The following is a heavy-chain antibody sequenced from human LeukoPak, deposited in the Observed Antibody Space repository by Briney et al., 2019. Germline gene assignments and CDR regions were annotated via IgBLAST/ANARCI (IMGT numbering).Heavy chain of an antibody. CDR2: ISGSGGST. V-gene: IGHV3-23*01. Sequence: GGSLRLSCAASGFTFSSYAMSWVRQAPGKGLEWVSAISGSGGSTYYADSVKGRFTISRDNSKNTLYLQMNSLRAEDTAVYYCAKPKNSGSYFSHYYYGMDVWGQGTTVTVSS. CDR3: AKPKNSGSYFSHYYYGMDV. J-gene: IGHJ6*02. D-gene: IGHD3-10*01. CDR1: GFTFSSYA.